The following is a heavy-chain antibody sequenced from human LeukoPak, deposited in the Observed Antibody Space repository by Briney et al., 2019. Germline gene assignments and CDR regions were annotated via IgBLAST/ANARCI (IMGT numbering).Heavy chain of an antibody. J-gene: IGHJ6*02. V-gene: IGHV4-59*01. D-gene: IGHD2-8*01. CDR1: GGSISSYY. CDR3: ARDLTGYCTNGVCYYYYGMDV. CDR2: IYYSGST. Sequence: SETLSLTCTVSGGSISSYYWSWIRQPPGKGLEWIGYIYYSGSTNYNPSLKSRVTISVDTSKNQFSLKLSSVTAADTAVYHCARDLTGYCTNGVCYYYYGMDVWGQGTTVTVSS.